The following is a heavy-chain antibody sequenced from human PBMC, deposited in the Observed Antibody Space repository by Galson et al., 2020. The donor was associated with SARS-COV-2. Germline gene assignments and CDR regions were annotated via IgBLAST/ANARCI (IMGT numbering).Heavy chain of an antibody. CDR3: AREGSNYYDRSGYPNVGGFDY. Sequence: GESLKISCAASGFTFSSYSMNWVRQAPGKGLEWVSYISSSSSTIYYADSVKGRFTISRDNAKNSLYLQMNSLRDEDTAVYYCAREGSNYYDRSGYPNVGGFDYWGQGTLVTVSS. V-gene: IGHV3-48*02. J-gene: IGHJ4*02. D-gene: IGHD3-22*01. CDR1: GFTFSSYS. CDR2: ISSSSSTI.